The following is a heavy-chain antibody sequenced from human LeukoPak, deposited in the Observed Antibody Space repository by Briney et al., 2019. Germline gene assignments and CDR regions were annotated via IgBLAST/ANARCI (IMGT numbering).Heavy chain of an antibody. CDR3: ARDRPADGYNYELDY. Sequence: ASVKVSCKASGYTFTGYYMHWVRQAPGQELEWMGWINPNSGGTNYAQKFQGRVTMTRDTSISTAYMELSRLRSDDTAVYYCARDRPADGYNYELDYWGQGTLVTVSS. J-gene: IGHJ4*02. CDR2: INPNSGGT. D-gene: IGHD5-24*01. V-gene: IGHV1-2*02. CDR1: GYTFTGYY.